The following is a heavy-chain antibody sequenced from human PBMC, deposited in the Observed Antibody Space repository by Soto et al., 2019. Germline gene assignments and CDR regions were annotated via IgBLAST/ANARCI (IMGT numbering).Heavy chain of an antibody. V-gene: IGHV3-74*01. J-gene: IGHJ1*01. CDR1: GFTFSSYW. CDR2: ISNDGSST. CDR3: ARLPNNSPQT. Sequence: EVHLVESGGGLVQPGGSLRLSCVASGFTFSSYWMHWVRQAPGKGLVWVSSISNDGSSTSYADPVKGRFTISRDNAKNTLYLQMYSLSADHPAGYYCARLPNNSPQTWGQGTLVIVPP. D-gene: IGHD1-20*01.